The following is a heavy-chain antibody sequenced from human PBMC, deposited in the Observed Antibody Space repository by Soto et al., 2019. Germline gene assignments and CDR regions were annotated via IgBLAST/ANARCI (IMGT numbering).Heavy chain of an antibody. J-gene: IGHJ4*02. V-gene: IGHV3-21*01. CDR2: ISSSSGYI. D-gene: IGHD3-22*01. Sequence: GGSLRLSCAASGFTFSSYSMNWVRQAPGKGLEWVSCISSSSGYIYYADSVKGRFTISRDNSKNTLYLQMNSLRAEDTAVYYCARDKLDYYDSSGPYSDYWGQGTLVTVPS. CDR3: ARDKLDYYDSSGPYSDY. CDR1: GFTFSSYS.